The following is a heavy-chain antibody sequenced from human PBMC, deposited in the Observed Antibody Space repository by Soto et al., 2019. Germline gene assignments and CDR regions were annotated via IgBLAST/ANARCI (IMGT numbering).Heavy chain of an antibody. D-gene: IGHD3-10*01. CDR3: ARRVIGSSRAFDI. CDR1: GFAFTGHP. CDR2: ISDGGDLT. V-gene: IGHV3-23*01. J-gene: IGHJ3*02. Sequence: VQLLESGGGLAQPGGSLRLSCAASGFAFTGHPMSWVRQAPEKGLEWVAGISDGGDLTYNADSVKGRFTISRDNSRNTLYLQMNGLRAEDTAVYYCARRVIGSSRAFDIWGQGTMVTVSS.